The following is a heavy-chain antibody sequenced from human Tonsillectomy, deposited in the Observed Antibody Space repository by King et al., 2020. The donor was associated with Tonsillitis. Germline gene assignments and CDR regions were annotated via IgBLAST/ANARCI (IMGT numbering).Heavy chain of an antibody. V-gene: IGHV4-30-2*01. J-gene: IGHJ5*02. CDR2: IYHSGST. D-gene: IGHD2-15*01. Sequence: QLQESGSGLVKPSQTLSLTCVVSGGSISSGGYSWSWIRQPPGKGLEWIGNIYHSGSTYYNPSLKSRVTISVDRSKNQFSLKLNSVTAADTAVYYCARDSTYCSGGSCTWFDPWGQGTLVTVSS. CDR3: ARDSTYCSGGSCTWFDP. CDR1: GGSISSGGYS.